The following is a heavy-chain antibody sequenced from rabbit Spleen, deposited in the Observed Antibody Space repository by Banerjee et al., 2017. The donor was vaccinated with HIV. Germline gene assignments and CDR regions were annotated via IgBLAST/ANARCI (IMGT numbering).Heavy chain of an antibody. D-gene: IGHD1-1*01. J-gene: IGHJ4*01. CDR1: GFSFSAGYY. V-gene: IGHV1S40*01. CDR3: ARGAYANSGYYDGYYFHL. Sequence: QSLEESGGDLVKPGASLTLTCTASGFSFSAGYYMCWVRQAPGKGLELVGCIYVNSGSTWYASWVNGRFTISTTSSTTVTLQMTSLTAADTATYFCARGAYANSGYYDGYYFHLWGPGTLVTVS. CDR2: IYVNSGST.